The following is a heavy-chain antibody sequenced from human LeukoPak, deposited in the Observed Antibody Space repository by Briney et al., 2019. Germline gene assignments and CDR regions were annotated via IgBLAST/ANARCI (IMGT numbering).Heavy chain of an antibody. CDR3: ARDERYDSSGYPFDY. J-gene: IGHJ4*02. Sequence: PMASVKVSCKASGYTFTGYFIHWVRQAPGQGLEWMGWINPNNGGTNYAQKFQGRVTMTRDTSISTAYMELSRLRSDDTAVYYCARDERYDSSGYPFDYWGQGTLVTVSS. V-gene: IGHV1-2*02. CDR1: GYTFTGYF. D-gene: IGHD3-22*01. CDR2: INPNNGGT.